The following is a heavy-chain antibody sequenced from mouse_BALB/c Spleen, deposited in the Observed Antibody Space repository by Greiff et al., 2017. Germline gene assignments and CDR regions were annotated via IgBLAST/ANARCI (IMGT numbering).Heavy chain of an antibody. J-gene: IGHJ4*01. Sequence: VQLQQPGAELVKPGASVKLSCKASGYTFTSYYMYWVKQRPGQGLEWIGGINPSNGGTNFNEKFKSKATLTVDKSSSTAYMQLSSLTSEDSAVYYCTRWGIYYDYDRAMDYWGQGTSVTVSS. CDR1: GYTFTSYY. V-gene: IGHV1S81*02. CDR2: INPSNGGT. D-gene: IGHD2-4*01. CDR3: TRWGIYYDYDRAMDY.